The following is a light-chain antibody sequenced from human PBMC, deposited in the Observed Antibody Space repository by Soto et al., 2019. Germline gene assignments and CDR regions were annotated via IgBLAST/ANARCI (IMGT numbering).Light chain of an antibody. CDR1: QSVSSN. Sequence: IVMTKSPATLSVSPGERATLSCRASQSVSSNLTWYQQKPCQAPRLLIYGASTRATGIPARFSGRRSGTEFALTISSLRSEDFAVYYCQQYKNWPRTFGQGTKVEIK. CDR2: GAS. J-gene: IGKJ1*01. V-gene: IGKV3-15*01. CDR3: QQYKNWPRT.